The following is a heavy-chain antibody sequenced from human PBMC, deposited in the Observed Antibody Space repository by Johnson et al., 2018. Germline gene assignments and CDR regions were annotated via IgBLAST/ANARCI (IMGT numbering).Heavy chain of an antibody. CDR1: GFTFNNYN. D-gene: IGHD2-15*01. CDR3: ARAGYCSGSGCYSDH. J-gene: IGHJ4*02. CDR2: ISFSSTYI. V-gene: IGHV3-21*01. Sequence: VQLVQSGGGLVQPGGSLRLSCAASGFTFNNYNMIWVRQAPGKGLEWVSSISFSSTYIYYADSVKGRFTISRDNAENSVFLQMDSLRADDSAVYYCARAGYCSGSGCYSDHWGQGTLVTVSS.